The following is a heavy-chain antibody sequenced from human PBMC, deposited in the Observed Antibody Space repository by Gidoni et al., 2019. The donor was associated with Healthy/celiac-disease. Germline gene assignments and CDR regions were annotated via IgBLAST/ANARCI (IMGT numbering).Heavy chain of an antibody. V-gene: IGHV4-39*01. CDR3: ARWYCDFWSGYYTGGDWFDP. D-gene: IGHD3-3*01. Sequence: QLQLQESGPGLVKPSETLSLTCTVSGGSISSSRYYWGWIRQPPGKGLAWIGSIYYSGGTSSNPCLKSRVTISVDTSKNQFSLKLSSVTAADTAVYYCARWYCDFWSGYYTGGDWFDPWGQGTLVTVSS. CDR2: IYYSGGT. J-gene: IGHJ5*02. CDR1: GGSISSSRYY.